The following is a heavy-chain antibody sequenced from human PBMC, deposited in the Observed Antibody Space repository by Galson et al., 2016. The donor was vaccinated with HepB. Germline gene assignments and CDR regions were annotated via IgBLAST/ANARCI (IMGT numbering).Heavy chain of an antibody. CDR2: ISGSDGST. CDR1: GFTFSSYA. Sequence: SLRLSCAASGFTFSSYAMSWVRQAPGKGLEWVSAISGSDGSTYYADSVKGRFPISRDNSKNTLYTQRNSLRAEDTAVYYRAKDLGFLEWLFFDSYYYYGMDVWGQGTTVTVSS. J-gene: IGHJ6*02. V-gene: IGHV3-23*01. CDR3: AKDLGFLEWLFFDSYYYYGMDV. D-gene: IGHD3-3*01.